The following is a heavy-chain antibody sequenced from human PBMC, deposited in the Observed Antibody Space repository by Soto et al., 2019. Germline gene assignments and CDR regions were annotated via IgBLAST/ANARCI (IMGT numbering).Heavy chain of an antibody. CDR3: TGEVASGY. V-gene: IGHV3-30*03. D-gene: IGHD2-8*02. Sequence: QVPLVESGGGVVQPGRSLRLSCAASGFTFSSYGMHWVRQAPGKGLEWVAVISKDGSVKYYADSVKGRFTISRDNSQNTLYLQINSLGAEDTAVYYCTGEVASGYWGQGTLVTVSS. J-gene: IGHJ4*02. CDR1: GFTFSSYG. CDR2: ISKDGSVK.